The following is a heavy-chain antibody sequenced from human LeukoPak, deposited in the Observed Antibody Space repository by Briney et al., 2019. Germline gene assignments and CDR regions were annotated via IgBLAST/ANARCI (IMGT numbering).Heavy chain of an antibody. CDR2: INPNSGGT. CDR3: ARRVVVTAIPALDAFDI. J-gene: IGHJ3*02. CDR1: GYTFTGYY. Sequence: ASVKVSCKASGYTFTGYYMHWVRQAPGQGLEWMGWINPNSGGTNYAQKFQGRVTMTRDTSISTAYMGLSRLRSDDTAVYYCARRVVVTAIPALDAFDIWGQGTMVTVSS. D-gene: IGHD2-21*02. V-gene: IGHV1-2*02.